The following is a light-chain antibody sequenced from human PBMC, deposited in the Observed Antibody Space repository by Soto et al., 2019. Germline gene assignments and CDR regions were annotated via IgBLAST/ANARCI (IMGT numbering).Light chain of an antibody. CDR3: SSYTSSSTLYV. Sequence: QSALTQPASVSGSPGQSITISCTGTSSDVGGYSYVSWYQHHPGKAPKLMIYDVSSRPSGVSNRFSGSKSGNTASLTISGLQAEDEADYYCSSYTSSSTLYVFGTGTKLTVL. CDR2: DVS. J-gene: IGLJ1*01. CDR1: SSDVGGYSY. V-gene: IGLV2-14*03.